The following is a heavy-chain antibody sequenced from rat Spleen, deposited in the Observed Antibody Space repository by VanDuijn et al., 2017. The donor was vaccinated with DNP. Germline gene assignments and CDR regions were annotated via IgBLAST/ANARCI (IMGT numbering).Heavy chain of an antibody. CDR2: ISPSGGTT. CDR1: GLTFSNYD. V-gene: IGHV5-25*01. J-gene: IGHJ2*01. CDR3: TTADF. Sequence: EVHLVESGGGLVQPGRSMKLSCAASGLTFSNYDMAWVRQAPTKGLEWVASISPSGGTTYYRDSVKGRFTISRENAKGSLDLQMESLRSEDTAIYYCTTADFWGQGLMVTVSS.